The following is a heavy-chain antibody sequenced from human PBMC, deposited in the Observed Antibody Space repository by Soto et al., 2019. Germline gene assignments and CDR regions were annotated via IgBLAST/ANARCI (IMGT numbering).Heavy chain of an antibody. J-gene: IGHJ6*03. CDR2: INHSGST. Sequence: PSETLSLTCAVSGGSISSSNWWSWVRQPPGKGLEWIGEINHSGSTNYNPSLKSRVTISVDTSKNQFSLKLSSVTSADTAVYYCARGHRRGGYCSSTSCYHYYYYYMDVWGKGTTVTVSS. CDR3: ARGHRRGGYCSSTSCYHYYYYYMDV. D-gene: IGHD2-2*01. CDR1: GGSISSSNW. V-gene: IGHV4-4*02.